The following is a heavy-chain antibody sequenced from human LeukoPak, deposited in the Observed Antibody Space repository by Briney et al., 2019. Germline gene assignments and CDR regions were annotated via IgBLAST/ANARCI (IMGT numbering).Heavy chain of an antibody. J-gene: IGHJ3*02. V-gene: IGHV4-39*01. D-gene: IGHD5-18*01. CDR1: GGSISSSSYY. Sequence: SETLSLTCTVSGGSISSSSYYWGWIRQPPGKGLEWIGSIYYSGSTYYNPSLKSRVTISVDTSKNQFSLKLSSVTAADTAVYYCARQGFRRGYRHAFDIWGQGTMVTVSS. CDR3: ARQGFRRGYRHAFDI. CDR2: IYYSGST.